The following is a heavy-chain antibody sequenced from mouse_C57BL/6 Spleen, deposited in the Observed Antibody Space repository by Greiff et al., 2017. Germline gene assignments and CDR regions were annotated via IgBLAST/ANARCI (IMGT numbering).Heavy chain of an antibody. D-gene: IGHD3-2*02. CDR2: IDPENGDT. V-gene: IGHV14-4*01. Sequence: VQLKESGAELVRPGASVKLSCTASGFNIKDDYMHWVKQRPEQGLEWIGWIDPENGDTEYASKFQGKATITADTSSNTAYLQLSSLTSEDTAVYYCTTGSSGLYYAMDYCGQGTSVTVSS. CDR1: GFNIKDDY. J-gene: IGHJ4*01. CDR3: TTGSSGLYYAMDY.